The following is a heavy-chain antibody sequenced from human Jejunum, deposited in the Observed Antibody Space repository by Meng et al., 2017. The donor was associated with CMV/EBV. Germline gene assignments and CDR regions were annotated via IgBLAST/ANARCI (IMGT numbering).Heavy chain of an antibody. CDR3: AKPLSPYDFWSGTDY. CDR2: ISWNSGRI. D-gene: IGHD3-3*01. J-gene: IGHJ4*02. V-gene: IGHV3-9*01. Sequence: FTFDDYAMHWVRQAPGKGLEWVSGISWNSGRIDYADSVKGRFTIYRDNAKTSLYLQMNSLKPEDTAFYYCAKPLSPYDFWSGTDYWGQGTLVTVSS. CDR1: FTFDDYA.